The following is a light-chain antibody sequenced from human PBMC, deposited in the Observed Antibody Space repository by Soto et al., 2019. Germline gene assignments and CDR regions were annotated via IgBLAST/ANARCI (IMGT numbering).Light chain of an antibody. CDR2: DVS. Sequence: QSALTQPASVSGSPGQSITISCTGTSIDVGTYNYVSWYQQHPGKAPKVMIYDVSNRPSGVPNRFSGSKSGNTASLTISGLQAEDEADYYCSSNTGSSTSVIFGGGTQLTVL. CDR3: SSNTGSSTSVI. V-gene: IGLV2-14*03. CDR1: SIDVGTYNY. J-gene: IGLJ2*01.